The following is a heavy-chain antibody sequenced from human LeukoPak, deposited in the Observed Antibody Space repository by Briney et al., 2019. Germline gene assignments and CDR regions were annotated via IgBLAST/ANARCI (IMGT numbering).Heavy chain of an antibody. CDR3: ASAWQWPRAHWFDP. V-gene: IGHV4-39*01. CDR1: GGSISSSSYY. Sequence: SETLSLTCTVSGGSISSSSYYWGWIRQPPGKGLEWIGSIYYSGSTYYNPSLKGRVTISVDTSKNQFSLKLSSVTAADTAVYYCASAWQWPRAHWFDPWGQGTLVTVSS. J-gene: IGHJ5*02. D-gene: IGHD6-19*01. CDR2: IYYSGST.